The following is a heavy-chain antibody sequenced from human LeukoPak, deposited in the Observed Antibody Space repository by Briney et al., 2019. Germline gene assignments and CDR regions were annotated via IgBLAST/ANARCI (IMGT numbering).Heavy chain of an antibody. CDR3: AKDRLSVENHDAFDI. J-gene: IGHJ3*02. CDR1: GFTFDDYA. D-gene: IGHD1-1*01. CDR2: ISWNSGSI. V-gene: IGHV3-9*01. Sequence: GGSLRLSCAASGFTFDDYAMHWVRQAPGKGLEWVSGISWNSGSIGYADSVKGQFTISRDNAKNSLYLQMNSLRAEDTALYYCAKDRLSVENHDAFDIWGQGTMVTVSS.